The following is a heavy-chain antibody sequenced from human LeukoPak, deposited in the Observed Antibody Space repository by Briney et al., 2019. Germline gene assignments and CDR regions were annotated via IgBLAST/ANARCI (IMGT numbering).Heavy chain of an antibody. D-gene: IGHD5-12*01. J-gene: IGHJ6*03. CDR2: ISSNGGST. CDR1: GFTFSSYA. V-gene: IGHV3-64*01. Sequence: GGSLRLSCAASGFTFSSYAMHWVRQAPGKGLEYVPAISSNGGSTYYANSVKGRFTISRDNSKNTLYLQMGSLRAEDMAVYYCARDALVATAYMDVWGKGTTVTVSS. CDR3: ARDALVATAYMDV.